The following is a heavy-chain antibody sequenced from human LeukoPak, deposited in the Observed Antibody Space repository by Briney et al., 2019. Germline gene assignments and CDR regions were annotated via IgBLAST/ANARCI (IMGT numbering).Heavy chain of an antibody. J-gene: IGHJ6*03. Sequence: PGGSLRLSCAASGFTFSSYSMNWVRQAPGKGLEWVSSISSSSSYIYYADPVKGRFTISRDNAKNSLYLQMNSLRAEDTAVYYCARGLMTTVTTFYYYYYYMDVWGKGTTVTVSS. V-gene: IGHV3-21*01. CDR3: ARGLMTTVTTFYYYYYYMDV. CDR1: GFTFSSYS. D-gene: IGHD4-17*01. CDR2: ISSSSSYI.